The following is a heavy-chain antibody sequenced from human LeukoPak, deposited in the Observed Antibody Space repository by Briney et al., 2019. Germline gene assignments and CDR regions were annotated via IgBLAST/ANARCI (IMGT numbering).Heavy chain of an antibody. V-gene: IGHV1-2*02. D-gene: IGHD6-13*01. CDR3: ARDPGLRYSSSWYYFDY. Sequence: ASVKVSCKASGYTFTGYYMHWVRQAPGQGLEWMGWINPNSGGTNYAQKFQGRVTMTRDTSISTAYMGLRSLRSDDTAVYYCARDPGLRYSSSWYYFDYWGQGTLVTVSS. J-gene: IGHJ4*02. CDR2: INPNSGGT. CDR1: GYTFTGYY.